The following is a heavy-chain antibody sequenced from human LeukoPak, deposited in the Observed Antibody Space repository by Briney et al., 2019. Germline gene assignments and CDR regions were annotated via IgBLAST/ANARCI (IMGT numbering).Heavy chain of an antibody. CDR1: GFTSSGYA. J-gene: IGHJ4*02. CDR2: ISGSGGST. D-gene: IGHD6-19*01. CDR3: AKVQQWPVENFDY. V-gene: IGHV3-23*01. Sequence: PGGSLRLSCAASGFTSSGYAMSWVRQAPGKGLEWVSAISGSGGSTYYADSVKGRFTISRDNSKNTLYLQMNSLRAEDTAVYYCAKVQQWPVENFDYWGQGTLVTVSS.